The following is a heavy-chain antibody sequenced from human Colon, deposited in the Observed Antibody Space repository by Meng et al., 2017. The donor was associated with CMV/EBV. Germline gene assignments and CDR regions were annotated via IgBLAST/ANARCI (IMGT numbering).Heavy chain of an antibody. CDR1: GFTFSTYW. D-gene: IGHD3-16*01. CDR3: ARGGSSPGPYYFDY. V-gene: IGHV3-21*01. Sequence: GGSLRLSCAASGFTFSTYWMHWVRQAPGKGLEWVSSISSSTTYIYYADSVKGRFTISRDNAKNSLYLQMKSLRAEDTAVYYCARGGSSPGPYYFDYWGQGTLVTVSS. CDR2: ISSSTTYI. J-gene: IGHJ4*02.